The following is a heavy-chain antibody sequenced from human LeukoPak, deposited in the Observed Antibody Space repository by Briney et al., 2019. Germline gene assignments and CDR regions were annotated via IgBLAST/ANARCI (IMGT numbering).Heavy chain of an antibody. CDR1: GGSFSGYY. J-gene: IGHJ4*02. V-gene: IGHV4-34*01. Sequence: SETLSLTCAVYGGSFSGYYWSWIRQPPGKGLEWIGEIKHSGSTNYNPSLKSRVTISVDTSKNQFSLKLSSVTAADTAVYYCARGYYDFWSGYSSYFDYWGQGTLVTVSS. CDR2: IKHSGST. CDR3: ARGYYDFWSGYSSYFDY. D-gene: IGHD3-3*01.